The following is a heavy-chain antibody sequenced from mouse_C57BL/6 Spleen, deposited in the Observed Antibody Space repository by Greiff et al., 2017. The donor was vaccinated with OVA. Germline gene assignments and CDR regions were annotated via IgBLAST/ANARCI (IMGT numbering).Heavy chain of an antibody. D-gene: IGHD4-1*01. Sequence: EVKLVESGGGLVKPGGSLKLSCAASGFTFSSYAMSWVRQTPEKRLEWVATISDGGSYTYYPDNVKGRFTISRDNAKNNLYLQMSHLKSEDTAMYYCARGLGRGVDDWGQGTTRTVSS. V-gene: IGHV5-4*03. CDR2: ISDGGSYT. CDR3: ARGLGRGVDD. J-gene: IGHJ2*01. CDR1: GFTFSSYA.